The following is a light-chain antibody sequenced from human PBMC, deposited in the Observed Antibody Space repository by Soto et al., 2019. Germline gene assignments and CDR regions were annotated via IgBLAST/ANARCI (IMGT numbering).Light chain of an antibody. J-gene: IGKJ4*01. CDR2: DAS. Sequence: DIQMTQSPASLSASVGDRVTITCQASQDISNFLNWYRQKPGEAPNLLIYDASTLETGVPLRFSGSGYGSYFSFTISSLQPEDVATYYCQQYKSLPLTFGGGTK. V-gene: IGKV1-33*01. CDR3: QQYKSLPLT. CDR1: QDISNF.